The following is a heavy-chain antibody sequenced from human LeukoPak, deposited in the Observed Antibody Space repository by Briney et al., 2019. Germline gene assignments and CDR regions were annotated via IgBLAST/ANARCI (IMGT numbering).Heavy chain of an antibody. V-gene: IGHV4-59*01. CDR2: IYYSGST. CDR3: ARDGGYSYGYSIYFDY. CDR1: GXSISSYY. D-gene: IGHD5-18*01. J-gene: IGHJ4*02. Sequence: PSETLSLTCTVSGXSISSYYWSWIRQPPGKGQEWIGYIYYSGSTNYNPSLKSRVTISVDTSKNQFSLKLSSVTAADTAVYYCARDGGYSYGYSIYFDYWGQGTLVTVSS.